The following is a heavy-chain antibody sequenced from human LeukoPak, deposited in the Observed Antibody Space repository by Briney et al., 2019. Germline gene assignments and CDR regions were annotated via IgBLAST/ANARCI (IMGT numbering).Heavy chain of an antibody. D-gene: IGHD3-22*01. CDR1: GGSFSGYY. V-gene: IGHV4-34*01. CDR2: INHSGST. J-gene: IGHJ5*02. CDR3: AKYYYDSSGYYFARWFDP. Sequence: SETLSLTCAVYGGSFSGYYWSWVRQPPGKGLEWIGEINHSGSTNYNPSLKSRVTISVDTSKNQFSLKLSSVTAADTAVYYCAKYYYDSSGYYFARWFDPWGQGTLVTVSS.